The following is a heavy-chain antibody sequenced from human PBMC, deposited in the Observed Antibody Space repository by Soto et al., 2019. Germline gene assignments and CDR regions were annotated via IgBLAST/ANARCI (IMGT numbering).Heavy chain of an antibody. J-gene: IGHJ6*03. D-gene: IGHD2-15*01. CDR3: ARYNQYCSGGSCYSKSRYYYMDV. Sequence: ASVKGSCKASGYTFTSYAIHWVRHAPGQRLEWMGWINAGNGNTKYSQKFQGRVTITRDTSASTAYMELSSLRSEDTAVYYCARYNQYCSGGSCYSKSRYYYMDVWGKGTTVTVSS. CDR1: GYTFTSYA. V-gene: IGHV1-3*01. CDR2: INAGNGNT.